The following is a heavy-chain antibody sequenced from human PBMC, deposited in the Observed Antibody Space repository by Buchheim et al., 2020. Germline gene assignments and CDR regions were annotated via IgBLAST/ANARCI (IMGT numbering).Heavy chain of an antibody. D-gene: IGHD6-19*01. J-gene: IGHJ6*02. V-gene: IGHV4-61*02. CDR2: IYTSGST. CDR1: GGSISSGSYC. CDR3: AREGGVSGWPRYGMDV. Sequence: QVQLQESGPGLVKPSQTLSLTCTVSGGSISSGSYCWSWIRQPAGKGLEWIGRIYTSGSTNYNPSLKSRVTMSVDTSQNQFSLKRSSVTAADTAVYYCAREGGVSGWPRYGMDVWGQGTT.